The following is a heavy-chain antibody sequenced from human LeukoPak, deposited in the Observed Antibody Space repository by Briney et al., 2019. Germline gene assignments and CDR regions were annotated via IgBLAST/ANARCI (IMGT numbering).Heavy chain of an antibody. J-gene: IGHJ6*03. Sequence: PSETLSLTCTVSGGSISSSSYYWGWIRQPPGKGLEWIGSIYYSGSTYYNPSLKSRATISVDTSKNQFSLKLSSVTAADTAVYYCARHNQGHYYYYMDVWGKGTTVTVSS. V-gene: IGHV4-39*01. CDR1: GGSISSSSYY. CDR2: IYYSGST. CDR3: ARHNQGHYYYYMDV.